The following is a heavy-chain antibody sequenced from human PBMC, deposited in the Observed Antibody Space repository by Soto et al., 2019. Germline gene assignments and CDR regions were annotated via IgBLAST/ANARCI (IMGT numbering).Heavy chain of an antibody. D-gene: IGHD2-15*01. CDR2: INHSGST. Sequence: RSLTCAVYGGSFSGYYWSWIRQPPGKGLEWIGEINHSGSTNYNPSLKSRVTISVDTSKNQFSLKLSSVTAADTAVYYCATYLDCSGGSCYSGFDYWGQGTLVTVSS. J-gene: IGHJ4*02. CDR1: GGSFSGYY. V-gene: IGHV4-34*01. CDR3: ATYLDCSGGSCYSGFDY.